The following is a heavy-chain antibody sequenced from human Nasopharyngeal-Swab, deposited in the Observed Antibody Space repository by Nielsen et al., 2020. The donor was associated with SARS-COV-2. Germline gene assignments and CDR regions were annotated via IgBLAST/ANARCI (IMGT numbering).Heavy chain of an antibody. J-gene: IGHJ4*02. V-gene: IGHV5-51*01. CDR3: ARSSGNSLDY. Sequence: KVSCKVSGFSFTSCWIGWVRQMPGKGLEWMGMMNPGDPNPRYSPYFEGQVTMSADKSLSTAYLQWSSLKASDTAIYYCARSSGNSLDYWGQGTLVTVSS. CDR1: GFSFTSCW. D-gene: IGHD4-23*01. CDR2: MNPGDPNP.